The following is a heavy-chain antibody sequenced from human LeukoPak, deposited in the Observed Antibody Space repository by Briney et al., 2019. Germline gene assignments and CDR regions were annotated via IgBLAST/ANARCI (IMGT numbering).Heavy chain of an antibody. CDR1: GFTFSGSA. J-gene: IGHJ4*02. CDR2: IRSKANSYAT. V-gene: IGHV3-73*01. Sequence: GGSLRLSCAASGFTFSGSAMHWVRQASGKGLEWVGRIRSKANSYATAYAASVKGRFTISRDDSKNTAYLQMNSLKTEDTAVYYCTRLLERADYWGQGTLVTVSS. CDR3: TRLLERADY. D-gene: IGHD1-1*01.